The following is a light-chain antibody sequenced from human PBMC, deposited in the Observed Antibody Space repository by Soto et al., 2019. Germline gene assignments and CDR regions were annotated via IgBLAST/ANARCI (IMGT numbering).Light chain of an antibody. Sequence: IQMSQSPASLSASVGDRVTITCRASQTIVSYLNWYLQKPGKAPKLLIYAASNLQSGVPSRFSGSGSGTDFTLTISSLQPEDFATYFCQHSYNIPPTFGQGTRLEIK. CDR3: QHSYNIPPT. J-gene: IGKJ5*01. CDR2: AAS. CDR1: QTIVSY. V-gene: IGKV1-39*01.